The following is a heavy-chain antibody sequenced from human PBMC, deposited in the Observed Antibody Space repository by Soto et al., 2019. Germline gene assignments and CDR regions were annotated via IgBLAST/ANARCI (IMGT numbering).Heavy chain of an antibody. J-gene: IGHJ3*02. Sequence: QVQLVQSGAEVKKPGASVKVSCKASGYTFTSYGISWVRQAPGQGLEWMGWISAYNGNTNYAQKLQGRVTMTTDTSTGTAYMELRSLRSDDTAVYYCARGNTMITFGGVIVKAFDIWGQGTMVTVSS. CDR1: GYTFTSYG. CDR3: ARGNTMITFGGVIVKAFDI. CDR2: ISAYNGNT. V-gene: IGHV1-18*01. D-gene: IGHD3-16*02.